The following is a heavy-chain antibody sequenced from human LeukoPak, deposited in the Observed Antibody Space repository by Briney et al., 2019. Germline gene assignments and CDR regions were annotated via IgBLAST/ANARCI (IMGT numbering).Heavy chain of an antibody. J-gene: IGHJ5*02. CDR1: GFTFSSYA. V-gene: IGHV3-30-3*01. CDR2: ISYDGINK. D-gene: IGHD6-13*01. Sequence: GGSLRLSCAASGFTFSSYAMHWVRQAPGKGLEWVAVISYDGINKYYADSVKGRFTISRDNSKNTLYLQMNSLRAEDTAVYYCAKDMGFIAAAGSFNGFDPWGQGTLVTVSS. CDR3: AKDMGFIAAAGSFNGFDP.